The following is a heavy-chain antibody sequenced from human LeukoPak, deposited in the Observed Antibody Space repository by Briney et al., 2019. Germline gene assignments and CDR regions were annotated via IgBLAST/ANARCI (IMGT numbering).Heavy chain of an antibody. D-gene: IGHD4-17*01. Sequence: ASVKVSCKASGYTFNTYGITWVRQAPGQGLEWMGWISGYNGKTKYAQKLQDRVTMTTDTSTSTAYMELRSLRSDDTAVYYCARGYSSVTTELDYWGQGTLVTVSS. CDR3: ARGYSSVTTELDY. CDR1: GYTFNTYG. CDR2: ISGYNGKT. J-gene: IGHJ4*02. V-gene: IGHV1-18*01.